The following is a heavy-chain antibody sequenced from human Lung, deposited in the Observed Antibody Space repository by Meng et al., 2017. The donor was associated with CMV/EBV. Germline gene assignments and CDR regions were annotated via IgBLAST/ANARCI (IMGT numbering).Heavy chain of an antibody. Sequence: GEFLKTSRAASGFTFSSYSMSWIRQAPGKGLQWVASISGSSTVTYYADSVKGRFTISRDNSNNTLQLQMNSLRTDETAVYYCVKGWPQPGASWGQGTLVTVSS. D-gene: IGHD1-1*01. CDR2: ISGSSTVT. CDR3: VKGWPQPGAS. V-gene: IGHV3-23*01. J-gene: IGHJ5*02. CDR1: GFTFSSYS.